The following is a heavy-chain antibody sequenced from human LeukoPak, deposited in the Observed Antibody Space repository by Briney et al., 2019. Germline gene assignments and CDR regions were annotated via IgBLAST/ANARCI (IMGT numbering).Heavy chain of an antibody. Sequence: PSETLSLTCTVSGGSISSYYWSWIRQPPGKGLEWIGYIYYSGSTNYNPSLKSRVTISVDTSKNQFSLKLSSVTAADTAVYYCARRGAAAGFDYWGQGTLVTVSS. CDR1: GGSISSYY. CDR3: ARRGAAAGFDY. J-gene: IGHJ4*02. CDR2: IYYSGST. D-gene: IGHD6-13*01. V-gene: IGHV4-59*08.